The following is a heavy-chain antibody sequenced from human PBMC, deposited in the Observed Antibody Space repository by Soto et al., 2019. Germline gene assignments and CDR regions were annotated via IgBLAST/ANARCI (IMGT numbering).Heavy chain of an antibody. CDR1: GCSVSSGSYY. CDR2: IYYSGST. V-gene: IGHV4-61*01. Sequence: QVQLQESGPGLVKPSETLSLTCTVSGCSVSSGSYYWSWIRQHPGKGLEWIGYIYYSGSTNYNPSLKSRVTRPVDTSKNQLSLKLSSVTAADTAVYYCARGNYGDYAYFDYWGQGTLVTVSS. J-gene: IGHJ4*02. CDR3: ARGNYGDYAYFDY. D-gene: IGHD4-17*01.